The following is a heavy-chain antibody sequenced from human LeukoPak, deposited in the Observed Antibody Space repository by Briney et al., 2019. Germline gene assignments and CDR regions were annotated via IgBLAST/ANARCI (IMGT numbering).Heavy chain of an antibody. Sequence: SETLSLTCAVYGGSFSGYYWSWIRQPPGKGLEWIGEINHSGSTNYNPSLKSRVTISVDTSKNQFSLKLSSVTAADTAVYYCARATTPLFTPTRYSDLWGRGTLVTVSS. CDR3: ARATTPLFTPTRYSDL. CDR2: INHSGST. V-gene: IGHV4-34*01. J-gene: IGHJ2*01. D-gene: IGHD1-14*01. CDR1: GGSFSGYY.